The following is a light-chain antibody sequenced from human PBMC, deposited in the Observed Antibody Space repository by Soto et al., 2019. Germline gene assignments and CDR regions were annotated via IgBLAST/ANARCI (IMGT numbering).Light chain of an antibody. CDR3: QQSYSSPPT. Sequence: DIHMTQSPSSLSASVGDRVTITCRASQSIDSYVNWYQQKSGQAPKLLIYAASSLRSGVPSRFSGTGSGTDFTLTIPSLQPEDFASYHCQQSYSSPPTLGQGTKLEIK. CDR2: AAS. J-gene: IGKJ2*01. CDR1: QSIDSY. V-gene: IGKV1-39*01.